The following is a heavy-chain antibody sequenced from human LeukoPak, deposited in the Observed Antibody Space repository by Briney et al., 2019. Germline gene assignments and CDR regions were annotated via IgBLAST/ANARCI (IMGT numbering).Heavy chain of an antibody. CDR3: AKGMFGSGWYGDDY. V-gene: IGHV3-23*01. CDR2: ISGSGGST. CDR1: GFTFSSYA. J-gene: IGHJ4*02. D-gene: IGHD6-19*01. Sequence: GGSLRLSCAASGFTFSSYAMSWVRQAPGKGLEWVSAISGSGGSTYYADSVKGRFTISRGNSKNTLYLQMNSLRAEDTAVYYCAKGMFGSGWYGDDYWGQGTLVTVSS.